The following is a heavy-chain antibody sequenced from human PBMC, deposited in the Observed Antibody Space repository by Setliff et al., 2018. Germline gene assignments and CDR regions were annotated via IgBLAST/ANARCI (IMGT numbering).Heavy chain of an antibody. V-gene: IGHV4-39*07. J-gene: IGHJ6*03. CDR2: IDRFGST. CDR3: ARATSGWYSAYYYYMDV. CDR1: GDSISSGFYY. D-gene: IGHD6-19*01. Sequence: SETLSLTCTVSGDSISSGFYYWGWIRQPPGKGLEWIGRIDRFGSTNYNPSLKSRVTISLDTSKNQFSLNLTSVTAADTAVYYCARATSGWYSAYYYYMDVWGKGTTVTVSS.